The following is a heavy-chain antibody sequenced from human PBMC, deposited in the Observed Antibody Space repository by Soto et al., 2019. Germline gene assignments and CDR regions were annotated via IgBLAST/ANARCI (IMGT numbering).Heavy chain of an antibody. J-gene: IGHJ4*02. CDR1: GFNLSHPW. V-gene: IGHV3-15*01. CDR3: TTGIYYDILTGYHNVAY. D-gene: IGHD3-9*01. CDR2: IKSKTDGGTA. Sequence: PGGSLRLSCVASGFNLSHPWMTWVRQAAGKGVEWVGRIKSKTDGGTADYAAPVKGRATISRDDSKNTVYLQMNSLKTEDTAVYYCTTGIYYDILTGYHNVAYWGQGALVTVSS.